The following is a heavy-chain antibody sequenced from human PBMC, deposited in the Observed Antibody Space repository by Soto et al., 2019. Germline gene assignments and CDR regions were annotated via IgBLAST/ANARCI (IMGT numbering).Heavy chain of an antibody. CDR3: ARVPIAAAGTSGYYYYMDG. D-gene: IGHD6-13*01. CDR1: GGSIGSYY. CDR2: IYYSGST. Sequence: PSETLSLTCTVSGGSIGSYYWSWIRQPPGKGLEWIGYIYYSGSTNYNPSLKSRVTISVDTSKNQFSLKLSSVTAADTAVYYCARVPIAAAGTSGYYYYMDGWGKGTTVTVSS. V-gene: IGHV4-59*08. J-gene: IGHJ6*03.